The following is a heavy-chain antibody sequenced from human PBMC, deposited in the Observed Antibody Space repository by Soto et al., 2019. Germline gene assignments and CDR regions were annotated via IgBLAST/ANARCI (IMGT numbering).Heavy chain of an antibody. J-gene: IGHJ4*02. V-gene: IGHV1-69*12. Sequence: QVQLVQSGAEVKKPGSSVKVSCKASGGTFSSYAISWVRQAPGQGLEWMGGIIPIFGTANYAQKFQGRVTITADESTSTAYRELSSLRSEDTAVYYCARSRVPTTDYHFDYWGQGTLVTVSS. D-gene: IGHD1-26*01. CDR3: ARSRVPTTDYHFDY. CDR1: GGTFSSYA. CDR2: IIPIFGTA.